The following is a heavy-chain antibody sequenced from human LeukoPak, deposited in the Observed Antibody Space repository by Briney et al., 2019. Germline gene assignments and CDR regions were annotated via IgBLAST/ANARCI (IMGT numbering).Heavy chain of an antibody. CDR3: TRHGKDSGYQPY. CDR2: IRSRANSYAT. Sequence: GGSLRLSCAASGVTFSGSAMHWVRQASGKGLEWVGRIRSRANSYATAYAASLKARFTISKDDSKHTAYLQMNSLKTEDTAVYYCTRHGKDSGYQPYWGQGTLVTVSS. CDR1: GVTFSGSA. J-gene: IGHJ4*02. V-gene: IGHV3-73*01. D-gene: IGHD3-22*01.